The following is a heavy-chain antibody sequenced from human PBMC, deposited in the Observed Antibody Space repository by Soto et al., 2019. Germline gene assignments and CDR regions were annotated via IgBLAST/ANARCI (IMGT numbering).Heavy chain of an antibody. Sequence: GGSLRLSCAASGFPVTNKYMTWVRQAPGKGLEWVSLIYSGGATSYADSVKGRFTISRDNSKDILYLQVNSLRAEDTAVYYCARVDYGDYGWYFDLWGRGTLVTVSS. V-gene: IGHV3-53*01. CDR1: GFPVTNKY. D-gene: IGHD4-17*01. CDR3: ARVDYGDYGWYFDL. CDR2: IYSGGAT. J-gene: IGHJ2*01.